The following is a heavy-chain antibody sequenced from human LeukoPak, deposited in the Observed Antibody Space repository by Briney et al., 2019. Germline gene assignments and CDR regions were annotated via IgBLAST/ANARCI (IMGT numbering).Heavy chain of an antibody. Sequence: PGGSLRLSCGASGLTFSTYSMNWVRQAPGKGLEWVSYISSDSGARYYADSVKGRFTISRDNAKNSLYLQMNSLRAEDKAVYYCARATQPGFDPWGQGTLVTVSS. V-gene: IGHV3-48*01. CDR1: GLTFSTYS. J-gene: IGHJ5*02. CDR2: ISSDSGAR. D-gene: IGHD2-15*01. CDR3: ARATQPGFDP.